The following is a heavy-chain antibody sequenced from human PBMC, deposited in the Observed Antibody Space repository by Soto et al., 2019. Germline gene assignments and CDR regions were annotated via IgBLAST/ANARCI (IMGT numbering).Heavy chain of an antibody. V-gene: IGHV4-59*01. J-gene: IGHJ6*02. CDR3: ACDSQGGKYYYGMDV. CDR1: GGPISSYY. Sequence: SETLSLTCTVSGGPISSYYWSWIRQPPGKGLEWIGYIYYSGSTNYNPSLKSRVTISVDTSKNQFSLKLSSVTAADTAVYYCACDSQGGKYYYGMDVWGQGSTVTVSS. CDR2: IYYSGST.